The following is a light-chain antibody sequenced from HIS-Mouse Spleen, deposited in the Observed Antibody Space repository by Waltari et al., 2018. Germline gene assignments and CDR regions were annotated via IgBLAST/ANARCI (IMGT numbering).Light chain of an antibody. V-gene: IGLV3-19*01. CDR1: SLRSYY. CDR2: GKN. CDR3: NSRDSSGNLVV. J-gene: IGLJ2*01. Sequence: SSELTQDPAVSVALGQTVRITCQGDSLRSYYDSWYQQKPGQAPVLVIYGKNNRPSGIPDRFSGSSSGNTASLTITGAQAEDEADYYCNSRDSSGNLVVFGGGTKLTVL.